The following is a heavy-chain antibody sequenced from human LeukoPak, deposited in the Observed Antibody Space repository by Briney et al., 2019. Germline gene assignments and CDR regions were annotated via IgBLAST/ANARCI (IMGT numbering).Heavy chain of an antibody. CDR1: GGSISSYY. CDR3: ARGYVPPALDY. D-gene: IGHD5-12*01. V-gene: IGHV4-59*01. J-gene: IGHJ4*02. CDR2: IYYSGST. Sequence: SETLSLTCTVSGGSISSYYWSWIRQPPGKGLEWIGYIYYSGSTNYNPSLKSRVTISVDTSKNQFSLKLSSVTVADTAVYYCARGYVPPALDYWGQGTLVTVSS.